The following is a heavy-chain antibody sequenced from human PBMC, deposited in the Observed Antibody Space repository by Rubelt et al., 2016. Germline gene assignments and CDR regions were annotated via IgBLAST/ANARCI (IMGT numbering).Heavy chain of an antibody. CDR3: ARGNSGYDYGLDY. J-gene: IGHJ4*02. Sequence: QVQLVQSGAEVKKPGASVKVSCKASGYTFTGYYMHWVRQAPGQGLEWMGWINPNSGGTNYAPKFPGRVTMTSDTSVSTAYMELSRLTSDDTAVYYCARGNSGYDYGLDYWGQGTLVTVSS. D-gene: IGHD5-12*01. CDR1: GYTFTGYY. V-gene: IGHV1-2*02. CDR2: INPNSGGT.